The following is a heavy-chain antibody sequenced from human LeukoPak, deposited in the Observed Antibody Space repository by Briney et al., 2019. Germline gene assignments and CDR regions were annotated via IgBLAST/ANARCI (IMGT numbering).Heavy chain of an antibody. Sequence: SETLSLTCSVSGGSISSYYWTWIRQPPGKGLEWIAYMYYGGSTDYNPSLKSRVTISVDTSKNQFSLKLSSVTAADTAVYYCARGYGRYFDYWGQGTLVTVSS. D-gene: IGHD5-18*01. CDR2: MYYGGST. CDR1: GGSISSYY. CDR3: ARGYGRYFDY. J-gene: IGHJ4*02. V-gene: IGHV4-59*01.